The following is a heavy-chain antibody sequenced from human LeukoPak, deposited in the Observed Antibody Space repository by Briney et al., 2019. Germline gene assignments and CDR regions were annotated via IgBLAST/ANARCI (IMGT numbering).Heavy chain of an antibody. CDR1: GFMLSSNW. CDR3: AKDKSRSSGPRDWFDP. V-gene: IGHV3-23*01. Sequence: GGSLRLSCAASGFMLSSNWMSWVRQAPGKGLEWISAISGSGGSTYYADSVKGRFTISRDNSKNTLYLQMNSLRAEDTAVYYCAKDKSRSSGPRDWFDPWGQGTLVTVSS. D-gene: IGHD3-22*01. CDR2: ISGSGGST. J-gene: IGHJ5*02.